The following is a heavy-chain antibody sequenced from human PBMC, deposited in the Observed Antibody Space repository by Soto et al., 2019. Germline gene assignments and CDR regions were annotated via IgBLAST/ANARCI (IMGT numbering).Heavy chain of an antibody. J-gene: IGHJ4*02. D-gene: IGHD4-17*01. CDR1: GFTFSSYG. Sequence: QVQLVESGGGVVQPGRSLRLSCAASGFTFSSYGMHWVRQAPGKGLEWVAVISDDGSNKYYADSVKGRFTISRDNSKNTLYLQMNSLRAEDTAVYYCAKDPQPDYGDHFDYWGQGTLVTVSS. CDR2: ISDDGSNK. CDR3: AKDPQPDYGDHFDY. V-gene: IGHV3-30*18.